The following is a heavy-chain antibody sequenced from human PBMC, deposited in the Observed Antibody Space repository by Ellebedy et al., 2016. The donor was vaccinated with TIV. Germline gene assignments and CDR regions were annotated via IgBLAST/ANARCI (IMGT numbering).Heavy chain of an antibody. Sequence: AASVKVSCKASGYTFTGYYMHWVRQVHGQGLEWMGWINPNTGGTNYALKFQGRVTMTRDTSISTVDMELRRLRFDDTAVYDCAREHSSDCVDYWGQGTLVTLSS. V-gene: IGHV1-2*02. J-gene: IGHJ4*02. CDR2: INPNTGGT. D-gene: IGHD6-19*01. CDR1: GYTFTGYY. CDR3: AREHSSDCVDY.